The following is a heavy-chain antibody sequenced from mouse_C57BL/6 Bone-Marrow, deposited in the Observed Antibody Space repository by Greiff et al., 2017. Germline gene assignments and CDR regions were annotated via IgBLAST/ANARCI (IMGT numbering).Heavy chain of an antibody. J-gene: IGHJ4*01. D-gene: IGHD2-3*01. CDR1: GYTFTSYW. CDR3: ARGYYRDYYAMDY. Sequence: QVQLQQPGAELVKPGASVKMSCKASGYTFTSYWITWVKQSPGQGLEWIGDIYPGSGSTNYNEKFKSKATLTVDTSSSTAYMHLSSLTSEDSAVYYCARGYYRDYYAMDYWGQGTSVTVSS. V-gene: IGHV1-55*01. CDR2: IYPGSGST.